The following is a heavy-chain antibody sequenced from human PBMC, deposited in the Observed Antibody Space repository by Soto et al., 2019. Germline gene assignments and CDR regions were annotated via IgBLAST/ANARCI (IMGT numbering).Heavy chain of an antibody. V-gene: IGHV1-2*04. Sequence: XSVKVSCKASVYTFTCYYMHWVRQAPGQGLEWMGWINPNSGGTNYAQKFQGWVTMTRDTSISTAYMELSRLRSDDTAVYYCARGGGSYPPTNWFDHWGQGTLVTVSS. J-gene: IGHJ5*02. CDR1: VYTFTCYY. D-gene: IGHD2-15*01. CDR3: ARGGGSYPPTNWFDH. CDR2: INPNSGGT.